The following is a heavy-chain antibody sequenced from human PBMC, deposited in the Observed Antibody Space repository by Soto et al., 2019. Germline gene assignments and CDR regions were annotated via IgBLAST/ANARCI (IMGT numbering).Heavy chain of an antibody. CDR3: ARDRSGRFNY. V-gene: IGHV1-3*01. D-gene: IGHD6-19*01. Sequence: QVPLVQSGAEVKKPGASVRVSCKASGYTFTNYAIHWVRQAPGQRLEWMGWINAGNGNTKYSQKFQGRVTITRDTSASASSMEPSSLRSEDTAVYYCARDRSGRFNYWGQGILVTVSS. J-gene: IGHJ4*02. CDR2: INAGNGNT. CDR1: GYTFTNYA.